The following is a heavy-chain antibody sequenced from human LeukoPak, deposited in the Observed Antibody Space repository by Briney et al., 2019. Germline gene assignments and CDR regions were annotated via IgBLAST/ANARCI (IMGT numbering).Heavy chain of an antibody. Sequence: DPSETLSLTCTVSGGSISSGGYYWSWIRQHPGKGLEWIGYIYYSGSTYYNPSLKSRVTISVDTSKNQFSLKLSSVTAADTAVYYCARGMAGYCSSTSCSRKWGYYYYYYGMDVWGQGTTVTVSS. D-gene: IGHD2-2*01. V-gene: IGHV4-31*03. CDR3: ARGMAGYCSSTSCSRKWGYYYYYYGMDV. CDR2: IYYSGST. J-gene: IGHJ6*02. CDR1: GGSISSGGYY.